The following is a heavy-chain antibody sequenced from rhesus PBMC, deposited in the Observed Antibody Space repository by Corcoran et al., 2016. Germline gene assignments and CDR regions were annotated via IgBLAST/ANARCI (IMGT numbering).Heavy chain of an antibody. Sequence: QVQLQESGPGLVKPSETLSLTCAVSGGSISSKYWSWIRQAPGKGLEWIGRIYGSGWRPTYNPSLNRRVTSSTDTSKNQFSLKLSSVTAADTAVYYCASQYYYGSGYFDYWGQGVLVTVSS. V-gene: IGHV4-147*01. D-gene: IGHD3-28*01. CDR3: ASQYYYGSGYFDY. CDR1: GGSISSKY. CDR2: IYGSGWRP. J-gene: IGHJ4*01.